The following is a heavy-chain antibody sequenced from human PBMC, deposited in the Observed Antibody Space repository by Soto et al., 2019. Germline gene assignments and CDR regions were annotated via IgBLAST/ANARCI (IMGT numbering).Heavy chain of an antibody. CDR1: GGSISSSNW. J-gene: IGHJ4*02. CDR3: ARVRPGASWGDY. V-gene: IGHV4-4*02. D-gene: IGHD1-26*01. CDR2: IYHSGST. Sequence: SETLSLTCAVSGGSISSSNWWSWVRQPPGKGLEWIGEIYHSGSTNYNPSLKSRVTISVDKSKNQFSLRLSSVTAADTAVYYCARVRPGASWGDYWGQGTLVTVSS.